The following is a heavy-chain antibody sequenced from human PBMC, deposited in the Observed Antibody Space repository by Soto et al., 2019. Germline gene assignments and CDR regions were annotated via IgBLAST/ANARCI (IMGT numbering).Heavy chain of an antibody. CDR3: TTFITMVRGVIGN. V-gene: IGHV3-15*01. D-gene: IGHD3-10*01. Sequence: EVQLVESGGGLVKPGGSLRLSCAASGFTFSNAWMSWVRQAPGKGLEWVGRIKSKTDGGTTDYAAPMKGRFTISRDDSKNTLYLQMNSLKTEDTAVYYCTTFITMVRGVIGNWGQGTLVTVSS. J-gene: IGHJ4*02. CDR1: GFTFSNAW. CDR2: IKSKTDGGTT.